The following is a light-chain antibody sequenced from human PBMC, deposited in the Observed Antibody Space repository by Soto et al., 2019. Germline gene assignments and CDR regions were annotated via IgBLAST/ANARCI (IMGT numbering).Light chain of an antibody. J-gene: IGLJ2*01. CDR2: DVT. Sequence: QSALTQPASVSGSPGQSITISCTGTSSDVGANNYVSWYQQHPGKAPKLKIYDVTNRPSGVSNRFSGSKSANTASLTISGLQAEDEADYYCASYTTSSTVVFGGGTKLTVL. CDR3: ASYTTSSTVV. CDR1: SSDVGANNY. V-gene: IGLV2-14*03.